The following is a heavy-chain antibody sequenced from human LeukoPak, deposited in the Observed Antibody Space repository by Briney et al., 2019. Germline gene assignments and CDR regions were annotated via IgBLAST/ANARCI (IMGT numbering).Heavy chain of an antibody. CDR3: ASSPSVLGAFDI. CDR1: GFTFSSYA. J-gene: IGHJ3*02. Sequence: GGSLRLSCAASGFTFSSYAMSWVRQAPGKGLEWVSAISGSGGSTYYADSVKGRFTISRDNSKNTLYLQMNSLRAEDTAVYYCASSPSVLGAFDIWGQGTMVTVSS. V-gene: IGHV3-23*01. CDR2: ISGSGGST.